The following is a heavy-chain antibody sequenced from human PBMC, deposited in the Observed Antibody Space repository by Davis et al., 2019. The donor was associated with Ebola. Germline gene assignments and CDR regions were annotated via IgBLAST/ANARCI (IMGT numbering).Heavy chain of an antibody. J-gene: IGHJ5*02. Sequence: SETLSLTCTVSGGSISSGDYYWSWIRQPPGKGLEWIGYIYYSGSTYYNPSLKSRVTISVDTSKNQFSLKLSSVTAADTAVYYCARGRGGITIFGVVTPKSDSFDPWGQETLVTVSS. CDR3: ARGRGGITIFGVVTPKSDSFDP. CDR2: IYYSGST. CDR1: GGSISSGDYY. D-gene: IGHD3-3*01. V-gene: IGHV4-30-4*01.